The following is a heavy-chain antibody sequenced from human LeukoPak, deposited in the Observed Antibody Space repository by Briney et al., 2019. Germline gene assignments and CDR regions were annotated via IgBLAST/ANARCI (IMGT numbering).Heavy chain of an antibody. Sequence: PSETLSLTCAVYGGSLGGYSWSWIRQPPGKGLEWIGEINHSGSTNYNPSLKSRVTISVDTSKNQFSLKLSSVTAADTAVYYCARTSDPGGYYYYYYMDVWGKGTTVTVSS. V-gene: IGHV4-34*01. D-gene: IGHD3-16*01. CDR3: ARTSDPGGYYYYYYMDV. CDR1: GGSLGGYS. J-gene: IGHJ6*03. CDR2: INHSGST.